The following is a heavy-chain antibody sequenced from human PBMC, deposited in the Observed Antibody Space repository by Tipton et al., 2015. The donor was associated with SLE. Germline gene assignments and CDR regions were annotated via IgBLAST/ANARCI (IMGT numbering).Heavy chain of an antibody. CDR1: GGSISSGGYY. CDR2: IYTSGST. Sequence: LRLSCTVSGGSISSGGYYWSWIRQPAGKGLEWIGRIYTSGSTNYNPSLKSRVTMSVDTSKNQFSLKLSSVTAADTAVYYCARNLGYGDYAPDLWGRGTLVTVSS. D-gene: IGHD4-17*01. J-gene: IGHJ2*01. V-gene: IGHV4-61*02. CDR3: ARNLGYGDYAPDL.